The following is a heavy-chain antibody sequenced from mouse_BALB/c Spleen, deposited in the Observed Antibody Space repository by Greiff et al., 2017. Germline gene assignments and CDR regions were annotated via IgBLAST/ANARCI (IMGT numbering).Heavy chain of an antibody. J-gene: IGHJ1*01. CDR3: ARPGDRAGTWYFDV. Sequence: DVKLVESGGGLVQPGGSLKLSCAASGFTFSSYTMSWVRQTPEKRLEWVAYISNGGGSTYYPDTVKGRFTISRDNAKNTLYLQMSSLKSEDTAMYYCARPGDRAGTWYFDVWGAGTTVTVSS. CDR2: ISNGGGST. D-gene: IGHD3-3*01. V-gene: IGHV5-12-2*01. CDR1: GFTFSSYT.